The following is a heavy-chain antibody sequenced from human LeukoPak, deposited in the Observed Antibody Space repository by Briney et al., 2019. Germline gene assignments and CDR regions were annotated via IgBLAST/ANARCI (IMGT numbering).Heavy chain of an antibody. D-gene: IGHD3-10*01. J-gene: IGHJ4*02. CDR3: AREGYYGSGSPPSLYFDY. Sequence: GGSLGRSCAASGFTFSSYAMSWVRQAPGKGLEWFSAISGSGSSTYYADSVKGRFTISRDNSRSTLYLQMNSLRPEDTAIYYCAREGYYGSGSPPSLYFDYWGQGTLVTVSS. CDR2: ISGSGSST. V-gene: IGHV3-23*01. CDR1: GFTFSSYA.